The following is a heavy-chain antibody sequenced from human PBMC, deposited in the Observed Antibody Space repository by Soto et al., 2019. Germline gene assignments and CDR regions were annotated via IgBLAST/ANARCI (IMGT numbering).Heavy chain of an antibody. CDR2: ISSNGGST. V-gene: IGHV3-64*01. Sequence: GGSLRLSCAASGFTFSSYAMHWVRQAPGKGLEYVSAISSNGGSTYYANSVKGRFTISRDNSKNTLYLQMGSLRAEDMAVYYCARDMVRGVIDGGYYYMDVWGKGTTVTVSS. J-gene: IGHJ6*03. CDR1: GFTFSSYA. CDR3: ARDMVRGVIDGGYYYMDV. D-gene: IGHD3-10*01.